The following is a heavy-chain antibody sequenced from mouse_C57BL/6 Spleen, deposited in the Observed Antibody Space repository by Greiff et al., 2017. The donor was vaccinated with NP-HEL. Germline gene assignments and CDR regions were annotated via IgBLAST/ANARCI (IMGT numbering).Heavy chain of an antibody. J-gene: IGHJ4*01. Sequence: QVQLQQPGTELVKPGASVKLSCKASGYTFTSYWMHWVKQRPGQGLEWIGNINPSNGGTNYNEKFKSKATLTVDKSSSTAYMQPSSLTSEDSAVYYCAREGLRRPLAMDYWGQGTSVTVSS. V-gene: IGHV1-53*01. CDR2: INPSNGGT. CDR1: GYTFTSYW. CDR3: AREGLRRPLAMDY. D-gene: IGHD2-4*01.